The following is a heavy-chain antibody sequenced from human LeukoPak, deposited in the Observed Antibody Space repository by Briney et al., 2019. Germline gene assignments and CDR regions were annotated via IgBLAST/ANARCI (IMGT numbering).Heavy chain of an antibody. CDR3: ARGRGDPITMIVEPRFDY. CDR2: INHSGST. D-gene: IGHD3-22*01. Sequence: PSETLSLTCAVYGGSFSGYYWSWLRQPPGKGLEWIGEINHSGSTNYNPSLKSRVTISVDTSKNQFSLKLSSVTAADTAVYYCARGRGDPITMIVEPRFDYWGQGTLVTVSS. CDR1: GGSFSGYY. V-gene: IGHV4-34*01. J-gene: IGHJ4*02.